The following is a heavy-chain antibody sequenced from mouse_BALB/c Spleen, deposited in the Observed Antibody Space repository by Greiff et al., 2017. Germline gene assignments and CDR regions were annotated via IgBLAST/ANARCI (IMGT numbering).Heavy chain of an antibody. J-gene: IGHJ1*01. CDR3: AREEDYGGYFDV. D-gene: IGHD1-2*01. Sequence: QVQLQQSGAELVRPGSSVKISCKASGYAFSSYWMNWVKQRPGQGLEWIGQIYPGDGDTNYNGKFKGKATLTADKSSSTAYMQLSSLTSEDSAVYFCAREEDYGGYFDVWGAGTTVTVSS. CDR2: IYPGDGDT. V-gene: IGHV1-80*01. CDR1: GYAFSSYW.